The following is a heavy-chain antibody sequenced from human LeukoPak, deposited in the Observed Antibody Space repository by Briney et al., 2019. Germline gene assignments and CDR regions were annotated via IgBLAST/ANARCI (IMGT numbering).Heavy chain of an antibody. D-gene: IGHD1-26*01. V-gene: IGHV3-23*01. CDR2: ISGSGGST. J-gene: IGHJ4*02. CDR1: GFTLSSYA. Sequence: GGSLRLSCAASGFTLSSYAMSWVRQAPGKGLEWVSAISGSGGSTYYADSVKGRFTISRDNSKNTLYLQMNSLRAEDTAVYYCAKGADYGIVGATTFDYWGQGTLVTVSS. CDR3: AKGADYGIVGATTFDY.